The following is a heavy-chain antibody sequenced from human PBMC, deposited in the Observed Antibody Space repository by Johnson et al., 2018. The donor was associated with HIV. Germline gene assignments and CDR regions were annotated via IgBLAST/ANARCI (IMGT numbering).Heavy chain of an antibody. Sequence: VQLVESGGGVVQPGGSLRLSCDASGFTFSSYGMHWVRQAPGKGLEWVAFIRYDGTNKYYADSVKGRFTISRDNSKNTLYLQMNSLRAEDTAVYYCATSHGSHGAFDIWGQGTMVTVSS. CDR1: GFTFSSYG. J-gene: IGHJ3*02. V-gene: IGHV3-30*02. D-gene: IGHD1-26*01. CDR3: ATSHGSHGAFDI. CDR2: IRYDGTNK.